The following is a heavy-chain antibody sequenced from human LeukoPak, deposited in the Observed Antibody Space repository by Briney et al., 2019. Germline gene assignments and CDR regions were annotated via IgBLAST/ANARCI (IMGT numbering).Heavy chain of an antibody. CDR3: AKAGHSSIGRLGY. D-gene: IGHD6-13*01. CDR2: ISGSGGST. J-gene: IGHJ4*02. CDR1: GFTFSSYG. Sequence: PGGSLRLSCAASGFTFSSYGMSWVRQAPGKGLEWVSAISGSGGSTYYADSVKGRFTISRDNSKNTLYLQMNSLRAEDTAVYYCAKAGHSSIGRLGYWGQGTLVTVSS. V-gene: IGHV3-23*01.